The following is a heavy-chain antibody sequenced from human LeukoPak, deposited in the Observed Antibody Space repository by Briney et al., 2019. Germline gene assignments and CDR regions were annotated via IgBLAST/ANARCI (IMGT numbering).Heavy chain of an antibody. CDR2: ISSSSSYI. D-gene: IGHD1-26*01. V-gene: IGHV3-21*01. Sequence: GGSLRLSCAASGFTFSSYSMNWVRQAPGKGLEWVSSISSSSSYIYYADSVEGRFTISRDNAKNSLYLQMNSLRAEDTAVYYCARDSAWDWFDPWGQGTLVTVSS. J-gene: IGHJ5*02. CDR1: GFTFSSYS. CDR3: ARDSAWDWFDP.